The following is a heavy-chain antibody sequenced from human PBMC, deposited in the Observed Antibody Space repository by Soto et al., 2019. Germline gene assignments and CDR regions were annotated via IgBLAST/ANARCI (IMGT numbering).Heavy chain of an antibody. Sequence: GGSLRLSCAATGFTFSVYAMTWVRQAPGKGLEWVSAVTANGGSTYSADSVKGRFTISRDNSKNTLFLQMNSLRAEDTAVYYCASLGVGDWANYYYYYGMDVWGQGTTVAVSS. J-gene: IGHJ6*02. D-gene: IGHD2-21*02. CDR3: ASLGVGDWANYYYYYGMDV. V-gene: IGHV3-23*01. CDR1: GFTFSVYA. CDR2: VTANGGST.